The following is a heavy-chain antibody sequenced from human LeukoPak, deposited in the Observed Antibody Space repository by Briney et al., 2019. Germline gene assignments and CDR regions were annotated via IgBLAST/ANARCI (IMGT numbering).Heavy chain of an antibody. CDR2: IKQDGSEK. CDR1: GFTFSSYW. D-gene: IGHD3-10*01. V-gene: IGHV3-7*03. J-gene: IGHJ6*04. CDR3: ARAGRFGVFLDYYGMDV. Sequence: GGSLRLSCAGSGFTFSSYWMSWVRQAPGKGLEWVANIKQDGSEKYYVDSVKGRFTISRDNAKNSLYLQMNSLRAEDTAVYYCARAGRFGVFLDYYGMDVWGKGTTVTVSS.